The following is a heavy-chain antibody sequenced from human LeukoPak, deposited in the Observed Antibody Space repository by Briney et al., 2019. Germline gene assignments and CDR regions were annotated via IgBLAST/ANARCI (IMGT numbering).Heavy chain of an antibody. J-gene: IGHJ6*04. CDR2: IYYSGST. CDR3: ARYGGPYYYYGMDV. V-gene: IGHV4-59*01. Sequence: PWETLTLTCTVAGGSISSYYRSWIRQPPGKGLEWIGYIYYSGSTNYNPSLKSRVTISVDTSKNQFSLKLSSVTAADTAVYYCARYGGPYYYYGMDVWGKGNTVLVSS. D-gene: IGHD3-16*01. CDR1: GGSISSYY.